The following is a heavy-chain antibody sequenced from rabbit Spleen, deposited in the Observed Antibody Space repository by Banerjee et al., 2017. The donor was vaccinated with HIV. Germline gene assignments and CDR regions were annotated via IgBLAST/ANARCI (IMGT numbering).Heavy chain of an antibody. V-gene: IGHV1S45*01. CDR1: GFSFSTDW. J-gene: IGHJ4*01. CDR3: ARGASWSDHNL. Sequence: QEQLEESGRDLVQPEGSLTLTCTASGFSFSTDWISWVRQAPGKGLEWIGYIHTTNGGAYYASWAKGRFTISKTSSTTVTLQMTSLTVADTATYFCARGASWSDHNLWGPGTLVTVS. CDR2: IHTTNGGA. D-gene: IGHD1-1*01.